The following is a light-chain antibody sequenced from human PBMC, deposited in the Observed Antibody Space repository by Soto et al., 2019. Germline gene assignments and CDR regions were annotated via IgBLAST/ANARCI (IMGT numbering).Light chain of an antibody. J-gene: IGKJ4*01. CDR1: QSVSSN. V-gene: IGKV3-15*01. CDR2: DAS. CDR3: QQYNNWPALT. Sequence: EIVMTQSPATLSVSPGERATLSCRASQSVSSNLAWYQQKSGQAPRLLIYDASTRATGIPARFSGSGSGAEFTLSISSLQSEDFAVYYCQQYNNWPALTFGGGTKVEIK.